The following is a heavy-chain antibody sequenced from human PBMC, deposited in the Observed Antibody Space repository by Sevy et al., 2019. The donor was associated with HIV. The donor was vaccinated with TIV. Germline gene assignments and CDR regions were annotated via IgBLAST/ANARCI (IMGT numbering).Heavy chain of an antibody. CDR3: SRIGAEYSSSWYAIYYYYYYMDV. V-gene: IGHV5-51*01. D-gene: IGHD6-13*01. CDR2: IYPGDSDT. CDR1: GYSFTSYW. J-gene: IGHJ6*03. Sequence: GESLKISCKGSGYSFTSYWIGWVRQMPGKGLEWMGIIYPGDSDTRYSPSFQGQVTIPADKSIGNAYLQWSSLKAWDNAMYYYSRIGAEYSSSWYAIYYYYYYMDVWGKGTTVTVSS.